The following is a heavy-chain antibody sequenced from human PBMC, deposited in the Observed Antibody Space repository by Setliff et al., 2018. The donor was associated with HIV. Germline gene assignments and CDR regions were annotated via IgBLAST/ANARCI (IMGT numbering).Heavy chain of an antibody. CDR2: IYYSGST. CDR1: GGSISSHY. J-gene: IGHJ6*03. CDR3: ARDGPLEGSYRYYYYYMDA. V-gene: IGHV4-59*11. Sequence: PSETLSLTCTVSGGSISSHYWSWIRQPPGKGLEWIGYIYYSGSTNYNPSLKSRVTISVDTSKNQFSLKLSSVTAADTAVYYCARDGPLEGSYRYYYYYMDAWGKGTTVTVSS. D-gene: IGHD3-10*01.